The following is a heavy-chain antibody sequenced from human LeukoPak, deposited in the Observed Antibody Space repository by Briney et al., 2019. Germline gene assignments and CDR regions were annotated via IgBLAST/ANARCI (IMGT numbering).Heavy chain of an antibody. V-gene: IGHV4-39*01. CDR3: ARRRKDLNWFDP. Sequence: PSETLSLACTVSGDSISNSDYYWGWIRQPPGKGLEWIAPINYSGRTFYNPSLRSRVTISVDMSKNQFSLNLNSVTAADTAVYYCARRRKDLNWFDPWGQGTLVTVSS. CDR1: GDSISNSDYY. J-gene: IGHJ5*02. CDR2: INYSGRT.